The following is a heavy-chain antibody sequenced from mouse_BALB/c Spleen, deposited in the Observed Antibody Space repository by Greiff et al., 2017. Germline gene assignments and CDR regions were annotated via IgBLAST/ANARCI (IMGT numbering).Heavy chain of an antibody. V-gene: IGHV3-2*02. J-gene: IGHJ3*01. CDR1: GYSITSDYA. Sequence: EVKLQESGPGLVKPSQSLSLTCTVTGYSITSDYAWNWIRQFPGNKLEWMGYISYSGSTSYNPSLKSRISITRDTSKNQFFLQLNSVTTEDTATYYCAIYGYDGFAYWGQGTLVTVSA. CDR2: ISYSGST. D-gene: IGHD2-2*01. CDR3: AIYGYDGFAY.